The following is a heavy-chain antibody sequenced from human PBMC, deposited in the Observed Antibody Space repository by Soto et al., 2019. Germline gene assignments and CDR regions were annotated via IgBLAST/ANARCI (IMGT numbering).Heavy chain of an antibody. CDR3: ANGLMATSPHLEF. D-gene: IGHD6-25*01. V-gene: IGHV3-30-3*01. Sequence: QGQLGESGGGVVQPGKSLRLSCAASGFTFSHYAFHGVRQAPGKGLAWVAFISYDGNSEYYAESVKGRFTISKDNSKHTLYLQMHSMRPEYAAVYYCANGLMATSPHLEFWGHGTLATVS. CDR1: GFTFSHYA. CDR2: ISYDGNSE. J-gene: IGHJ1*01.